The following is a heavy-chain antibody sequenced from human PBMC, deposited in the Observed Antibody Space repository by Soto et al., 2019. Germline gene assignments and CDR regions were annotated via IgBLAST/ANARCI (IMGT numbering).Heavy chain of an antibody. CDR1: GYTFTSYD. Sequence: ASVKVSCKASGYTFTSYDINWVRQATGQGLEWMGWMNPNSGNTGYAQKFQGRVTMTRNTSISTAYMELSSLRSEDTAVYYCARGGRDCTNGVCYVRWYFDLWGRGTLVTVSS. CDR3: ARGGRDCTNGVCYVRWYFDL. CDR2: MNPNSGNT. D-gene: IGHD2-8*01. J-gene: IGHJ2*01. V-gene: IGHV1-8*01.